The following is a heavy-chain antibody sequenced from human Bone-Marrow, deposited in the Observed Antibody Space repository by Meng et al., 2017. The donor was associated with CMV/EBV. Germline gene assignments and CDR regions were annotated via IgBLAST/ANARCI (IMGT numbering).Heavy chain of an antibody. CDR1: GFTVSSNY. D-gene: IGHD3-10*01. Sequence: GESLKISCAASGFTVSSNYMSWVRQAPGKGLEGVSVIYSGGSTYYADSVKGRFTISRDNSKNTLYLQMNSLRAEDTAVYYCAREDDGSGYNWFDPWGQGTLVTVSS. CDR2: IYSGGST. J-gene: IGHJ5*02. CDR3: AREDDGSGYNWFDP. V-gene: IGHV3-53*01.